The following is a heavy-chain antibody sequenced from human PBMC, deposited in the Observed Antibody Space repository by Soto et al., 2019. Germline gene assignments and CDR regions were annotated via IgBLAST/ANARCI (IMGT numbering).Heavy chain of an antibody. CDR3: ARSSPRVLFPWDY. CDR2: IYYSGST. D-gene: IGHD3-3*01. Sequence: SETLSLTFIVSGGSIISYYWSWIRQPPGKGLEWIGHIYYSGSTNYNPSLKSRVTISVDTSKNHFSLKLSSVTAADTAVYYCARSSPRVLFPWDYWGQGTLVTVSS. V-gene: IGHV4-59*01. CDR1: GGSIISYY. J-gene: IGHJ4*02.